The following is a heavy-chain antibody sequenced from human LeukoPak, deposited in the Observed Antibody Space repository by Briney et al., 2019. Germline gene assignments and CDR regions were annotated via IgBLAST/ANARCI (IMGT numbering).Heavy chain of an antibody. Sequence: GGSLRLSCAASGFTFSSYAMHWVRQAPGKGLEWVAVISYDGSNKYYADSVKGRFTISRDNSKNTLYLQMNSLRAEDTAVYYCATPSLYYGSGSPHDYWGQGTLVTVSS. CDR3: ATPSLYYGSGSPHDY. V-gene: IGHV3-30*04. CDR1: GFTFSSYA. D-gene: IGHD3-10*01. CDR2: ISYDGSNK. J-gene: IGHJ4*02.